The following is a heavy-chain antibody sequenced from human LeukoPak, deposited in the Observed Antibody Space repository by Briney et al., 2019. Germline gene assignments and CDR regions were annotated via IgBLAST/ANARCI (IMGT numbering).Heavy chain of an antibody. V-gene: IGHV1-46*01. Sequence: ASVKVSCKASGYTFTGYYMHWVRQAPGQGLEWMGIINPSGGSTSYAQKFQGKVTMTRDTSTSTVYMELSSLRSEDTAVYYCAREKGADSSGYFFPGGSLGYWGQGTLVTVSS. D-gene: IGHD3-22*01. CDR2: INPSGGST. CDR1: GYTFTGYY. J-gene: IGHJ4*02. CDR3: AREKGADSSGYFFPGGSLGY.